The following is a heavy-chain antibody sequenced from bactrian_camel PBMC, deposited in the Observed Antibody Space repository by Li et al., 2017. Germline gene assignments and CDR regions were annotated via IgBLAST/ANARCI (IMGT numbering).Heavy chain of an antibody. CDR1: GYTYSAHC. V-gene: IGHV3S53*01. Sequence: HVQLVESGGGSVQAGGSLRLECVVSGYTYSAHCMGWFRQAPGKEREGVAVIAGSGSTGYADSVKGRFTISKDNAKNTLYLQMNSLKPEDTAMYYCAAVRYGVTWYPLCRARSADFGYWGQGTQVTVS. CDR3: AAVRYGVTWYPLCRARSADFGY. J-gene: IGHJ6*01. CDR2: IAGSGST. D-gene: IGHD6*01.